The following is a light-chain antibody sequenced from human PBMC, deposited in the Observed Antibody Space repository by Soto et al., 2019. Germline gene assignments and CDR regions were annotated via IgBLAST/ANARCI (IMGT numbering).Light chain of an antibody. J-gene: IGLJ2*01. CDR2: DVS. V-gene: IGLV2-14*01. CDR1: TSDVGAYNY. Sequence: QSALTQPASVSGSPGQSITISCTGTTSDVGAYNYVSWYQQHPGEAPRLMIYDVSYRPSGVSNRFSGSKSGNTASLTISGLRAEYEADYYCSSYSSISYVIFGGGTKLTVL. CDR3: SSYSSISYVI.